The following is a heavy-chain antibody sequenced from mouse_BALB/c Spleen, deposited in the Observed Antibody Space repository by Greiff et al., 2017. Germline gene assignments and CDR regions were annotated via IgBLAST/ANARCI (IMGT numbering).Heavy chain of an antibody. CDR1: GYTFTSYW. CDR2: INPSTGYT. D-gene: IGHD1-1*01. CDR3: ASELLRSFAY. Sequence: VKVVESGAELAKPGASVKMSCKASGYTFTSYWMHWVKQRPGQGLEWIGYINPSTGYTEYNQKFKDKATLTADKSSSTAYMQLSSLTSEDSAVYYCASELLRSFAYWGQGTLVTVSA. J-gene: IGHJ3*01. V-gene: IGHV1-7*01.